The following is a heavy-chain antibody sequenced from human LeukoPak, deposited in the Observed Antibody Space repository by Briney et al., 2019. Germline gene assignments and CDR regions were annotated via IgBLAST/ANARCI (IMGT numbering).Heavy chain of an antibody. CDR1: GLTFRTTW. V-gene: IGHV3-74*01. Sequence: GGSLRLSCATSGLTFRTTWMHWVRQAPGKGLMWVSRMNGEGTTIDYADSVKGRFTVSRDYAKNTLYLQMNSLRAEDTAVYYCARGGNYRLDYWGQGTLVTVSS. D-gene: IGHD4-11*01. CDR3: ARGGNYRLDY. CDR2: MNGEGTTI. J-gene: IGHJ4*02.